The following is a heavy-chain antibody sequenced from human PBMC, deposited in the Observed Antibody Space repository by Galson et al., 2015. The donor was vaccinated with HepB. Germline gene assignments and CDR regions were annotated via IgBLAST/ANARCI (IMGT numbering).Heavy chain of an antibody. J-gene: IGHJ3*01. V-gene: IGHV1-18*01. CDR1: GSTFTSYG. CDR3: ARVGQTPNCNDFLRKHALDY. Sequence: SVKVSCKASGSTFTSYGISWVRQAPGQGLEWMGWISAYNGNTNYAQKLQGRVTMTTDTSTSTAYMELRSLRSDDTAVYYCARVGQTPNCNDFLRKHALDYCCHGTMVIVSS. D-gene: IGHD1-1*01. CDR2: ISAYNGNT.